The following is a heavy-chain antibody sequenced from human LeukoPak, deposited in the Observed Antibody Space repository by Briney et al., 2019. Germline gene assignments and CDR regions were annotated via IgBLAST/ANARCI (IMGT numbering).Heavy chain of an antibody. V-gene: IGHV3-7*01. D-gene: IGHD3-22*01. J-gene: IGHJ3*02. CDR1: GFTFSSYW. CDR2: IKQDGSEK. CDR3: ATNRYYYDSSEDAFDI. Sequence: GGSLRLSCAASGFTFSSYWMSWVRQAPGKGLEWVANIKQDGSEKYYVDSVKGRFTISRDNAKNSLYLQMNSLRAEDTAVYYCATNRYYYDSSEDAFDIWGQGTMVTVSS.